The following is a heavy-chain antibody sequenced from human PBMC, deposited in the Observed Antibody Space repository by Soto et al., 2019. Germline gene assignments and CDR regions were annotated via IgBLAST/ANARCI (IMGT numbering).Heavy chain of an antibody. J-gene: IGHJ6*02. CDR1: GGTFSSYA. CDR3: ARPSIAARLDWGYYGMDV. D-gene: IGHD6-6*01. CDR2: IIPIFGTA. V-gene: IGHV1-69*12. Sequence: QVQLVQSGAEVKKPGSSVKVSCKASGGTFSSYAISWVRQAPGQGLEWMGGIIPIFGTANYAQKFQGRVTITADESTSIAYMELSSLRSEDTAVYYCARPSIAARLDWGYYGMDVWGQGTTVTVSS.